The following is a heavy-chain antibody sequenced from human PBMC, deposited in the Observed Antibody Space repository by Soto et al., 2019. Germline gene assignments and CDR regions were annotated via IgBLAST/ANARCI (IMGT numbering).Heavy chain of an antibody. Sequence: QVTLKESGPVLVKPTETLTLTCTVSGFSLSNARMGVSWIRQPPGKALEWLAHIFSNDEKSYSTSLKRRLTISKDTSQSQVVLTMTNMDPVDTATYYCARILKGEWDRYIDYWGQGTLVTVSS. CDR2: IFSNDEK. CDR3: ARILKGEWDRYIDY. V-gene: IGHV2-26*01. J-gene: IGHJ4*02. D-gene: IGHD1-26*01. CDR1: GFSLSNARMG.